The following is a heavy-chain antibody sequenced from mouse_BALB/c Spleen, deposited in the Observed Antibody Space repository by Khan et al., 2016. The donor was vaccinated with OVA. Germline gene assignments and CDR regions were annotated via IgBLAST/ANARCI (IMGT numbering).Heavy chain of an antibody. V-gene: IGHV3-2*02. D-gene: IGHD1-2*01. CDR2: ISYSGST. CDR1: GYSITSGYG. CDR3: ARTARIKY. Sequence: EVQLQQSGPGLVKPSQSLSLTCTVTGYSITSGYGWNWIRQFPGNKLEWMGYISYSGSTNYNPSLKSRISITRDTSQNQFFLQLNSVTTEDTATYYCARTARIKYWGQGTTLTVSS. J-gene: IGHJ2*01.